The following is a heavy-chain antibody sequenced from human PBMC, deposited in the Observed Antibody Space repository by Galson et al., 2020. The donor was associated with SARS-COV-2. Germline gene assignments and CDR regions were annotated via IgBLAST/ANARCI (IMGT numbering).Heavy chain of an antibody. J-gene: IGHJ1*01. CDR2: ITSDGHSA. Sequence: GESLKISCAASGFTLSNFWMHWVRQAPGKGLMWVSRITSDGHSASYADSVRGRFTISRDNAKNTLYLQMNSLRAEDTAVYYCARALTNRAEYFQYWGQGTLLTVSS. V-gene: IGHV3-74*01. D-gene: IGHD2-8*01. CDR3: ARALTNRAEYFQY. CDR1: GFTLSNFW.